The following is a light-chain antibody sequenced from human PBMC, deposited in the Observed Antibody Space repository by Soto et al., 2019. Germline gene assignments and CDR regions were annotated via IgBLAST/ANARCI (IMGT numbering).Light chain of an antibody. CDR3: AAWDDSLSGPV. J-gene: IGLJ2*01. CDR1: SSNIGSNY. Sequence: QAVVTQPPSASGTPGQRVTISCSGSSSNIGSNYVYWYQQLPGTAPKLLIYRNNQRPSGVPDRFSGSKSGTSASLAISGLRSEDEAEYYCAAWDDSLSGPVFGGGTKVTVL. V-gene: IGLV1-47*01. CDR2: RNN.